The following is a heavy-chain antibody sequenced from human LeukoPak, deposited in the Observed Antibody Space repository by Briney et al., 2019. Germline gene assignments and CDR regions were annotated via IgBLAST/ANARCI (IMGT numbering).Heavy chain of an antibody. Sequence: GGSLRLSCAASGFTFSSYGMHWVRQAPGKGLEWVAVIWYDGSNKYYADSVKGRFTISRDNSKNTLYLQMNSLRAEDTAVYYCARDGGPPIWYDSSGYYLGVASPKYYFDYWGQGTLVTVSS. J-gene: IGHJ4*02. CDR1: GFTFSSYG. D-gene: IGHD3-22*01. CDR2: IWYDGSNK. CDR3: ARDGGPPIWYDSSGYYLGVASPKYYFDY. V-gene: IGHV3-33*01.